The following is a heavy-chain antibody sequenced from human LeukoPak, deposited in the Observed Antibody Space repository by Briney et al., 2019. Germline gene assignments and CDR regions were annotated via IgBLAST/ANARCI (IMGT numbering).Heavy chain of an antibody. CDR3: ARDPDPGYDILTGYYYYYGMDV. CDR2: IIPILGIA. Sequence: SVKVSCKASGGTFSSYAISWVRQAPGQGLEWMGRIIPILGIANYAQKFQGRVTITADKSTSTAYMELSSLRSEDTAVYYCARDPDPGYDILTGYYYYYGMDVWGQGTTVTVSS. D-gene: IGHD3-9*01. J-gene: IGHJ6*02. CDR1: GGTFSSYA. V-gene: IGHV1-69*04.